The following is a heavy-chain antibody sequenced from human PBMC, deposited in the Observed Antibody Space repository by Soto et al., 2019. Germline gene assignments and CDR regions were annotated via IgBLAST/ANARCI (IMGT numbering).Heavy chain of an antibody. CDR1: GFTFSNYG. CDR2: ILNDGSNR. D-gene: IGHD3-10*01. V-gene: IGHV3-33*01. J-gene: IGHJ6*02. Sequence: QVQLVESGGGVVQPGRSLRLSCAASGFTFSNYGMPWVRQAPGKGLEWVAVILNDGSNRYHADSVKDRFTISRDNSKSMLYLQMNSLRAEDTAVYYCARDDEYSGNGMDVWGQGTTVTVS. CDR3: ARDDEYSGNGMDV.